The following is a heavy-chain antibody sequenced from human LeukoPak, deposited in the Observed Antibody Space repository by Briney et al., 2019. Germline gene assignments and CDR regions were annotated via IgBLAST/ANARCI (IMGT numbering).Heavy chain of an antibody. J-gene: IGHJ4*02. Sequence: QPGGSLRLSCAASGFTVNSNYMSWVRQAPGKGLEWVSVVYSGDRTYYADSVKGRFTISRDDSTNTLYLLMNSLRAEDTAVYYCARGYLIDYWGLGSLVTVSS. D-gene: IGHD1-26*01. V-gene: IGHV3-66*01. CDR2: VYSGDRT. CDR1: GFTVNSNY. CDR3: ARGYLIDY.